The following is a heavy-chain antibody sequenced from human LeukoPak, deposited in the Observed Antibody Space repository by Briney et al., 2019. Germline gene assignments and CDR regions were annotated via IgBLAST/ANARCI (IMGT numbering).Heavy chain of an antibody. D-gene: IGHD3-22*01. CDR1: GFTVSSSY. CDR2: IYSGGST. Sequence: GGSLRLSCAASGFTVSSSYMSWVRQAPGKGLEWVSVIYSGGSTYYADSVKGRFTISRDNSKNTLYLQMNSLRAEDTAVYYCAIHYDSSGYYDHRGAFDIWGQGTMVTVSS. J-gene: IGHJ3*02. V-gene: IGHV3-66*01. CDR3: AIHYDSSGYYDHRGAFDI.